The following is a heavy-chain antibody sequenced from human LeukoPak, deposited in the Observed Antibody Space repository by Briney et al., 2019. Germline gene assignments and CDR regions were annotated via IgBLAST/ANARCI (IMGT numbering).Heavy chain of an antibody. V-gene: IGHV1-69*04. Sequence: SVKVSCKASGGTFSSYAISWVRQAPGQGLEWMGRIIPILGIANYAQKFQGSVTITADKSTSTAYMELSSLRSEDTAVYYCASGGYCSGGSCYPEIYYYGMDVWGQGTTVTVSS. J-gene: IGHJ6*02. CDR2: IIPILGIA. CDR3: ASGGYCSGGSCYPEIYYYGMDV. D-gene: IGHD2-15*01. CDR1: GGTFSSYA.